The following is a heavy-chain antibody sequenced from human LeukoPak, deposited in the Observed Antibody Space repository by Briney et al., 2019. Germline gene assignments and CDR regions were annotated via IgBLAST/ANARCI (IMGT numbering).Heavy chain of an antibody. D-gene: IGHD2-8*01. Sequence: GASVNVSCKASGGTFSRYSISWVRQAPGQGLEWMGGIIPNFGTANYAQKFQGRVTITTDEYTSTAYMEPSSLRAEDTAVYYCARDSNPQGSSVMGAYNFWGQGTLVTVSS. CDR3: ARDSNPQGSSVMGAYNF. CDR1: GGTFSRYS. V-gene: IGHV1-69*05. CDR2: IIPNFGTA. J-gene: IGHJ4*02.